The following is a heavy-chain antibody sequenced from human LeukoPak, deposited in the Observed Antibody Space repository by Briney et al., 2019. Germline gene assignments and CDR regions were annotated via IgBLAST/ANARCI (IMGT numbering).Heavy chain of an antibody. Sequence: GGSLRLSCAASGFTFTSYLMHWVRQPPGKGLVWVSRVEHDGSRTAYADSVTGRFTISRDNARNMVYLQMNSLRAEDTAVYYCATDLGWGQGTLVTASS. V-gene: IGHV3-74*01. CDR1: GFTFTSYL. D-gene: IGHD4-17*01. CDR2: VEHDGSRT. J-gene: IGHJ4*02. CDR3: ATDLG.